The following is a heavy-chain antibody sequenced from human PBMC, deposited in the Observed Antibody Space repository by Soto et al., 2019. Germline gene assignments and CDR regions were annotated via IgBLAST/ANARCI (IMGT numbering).Heavy chain of an antibody. CDR1: GGTFISHA. V-gene: IGHV1-69*01. CDR3: ARGNKGPGHYGPGSQGWYGP. D-gene: IGHD3-10*01. CDR2: IIPVTETP. Sequence: QVQLVQSGAEVKKPGSSVRVSCKVSGGTFISHAINWLRQAPGQGLEWMGVIIPVTETPYNAEKFQGRVTLTADEATTTVYMELSSLTFDDTAVYFCARGNKGPGHYGPGSQGWYGPWGQGTLVTVSS. J-gene: IGHJ5*02.